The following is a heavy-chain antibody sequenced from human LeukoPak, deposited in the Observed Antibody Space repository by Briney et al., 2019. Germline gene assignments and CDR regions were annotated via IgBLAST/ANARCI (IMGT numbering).Heavy chain of an antibody. CDR1: GYSISSGYY. V-gene: IGHV4-38-2*02. CDR2: INHSGST. Sequence: PSETLSLTCTVSGYSISSGYYWSWIRQPPGKGLEWIGEINHSGSTNYNPSLKSRVTISVDTSKNQFSLKLSSVTAADTAVYYCARRSGWYRHAFDIWGQGTMVTVSS. D-gene: IGHD6-19*01. CDR3: ARRSGWYRHAFDI. J-gene: IGHJ3*02.